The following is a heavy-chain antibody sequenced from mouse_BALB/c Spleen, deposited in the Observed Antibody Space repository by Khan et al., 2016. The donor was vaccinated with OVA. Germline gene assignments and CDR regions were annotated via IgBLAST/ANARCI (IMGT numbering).Heavy chain of an antibody. V-gene: IGHV9-3-1*01. CDR1: GYSFTNYG. CDR2: INTYTGEP. CDR3: ASSDYRYFDV. D-gene: IGHD6-1*01. Sequence: QIQLVQSGPEVKKPGETVKISCKASGYSFTNYGMNWVRQAPGKGLKWMGWINTYTGEPTYADDFKGRFAFSLESSASTAYLQINNLKNEDSATYFCASSDYRYFDVWGAGTTVTVSS. J-gene: IGHJ1*01.